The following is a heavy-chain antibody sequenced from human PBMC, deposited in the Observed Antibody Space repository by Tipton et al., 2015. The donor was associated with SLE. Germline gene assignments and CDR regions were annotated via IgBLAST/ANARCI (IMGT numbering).Heavy chain of an antibody. CDR3: ARPGNSGSSYGMDV. Sequence: LRLSCTVSGGSISSGGYYWRWIRQHPGKGLEWIESIYYSGSTYYNPSLKSRVTISVDTSKNQFSLKLSSVTAADTAVYYCARPGNSGSSYGMDVWGQGTTVTVSS. CDR1: GGSISSGGYY. V-gene: IGHV4-39*07. CDR2: IYYSGST. D-gene: IGHD1-26*01. J-gene: IGHJ6*02.